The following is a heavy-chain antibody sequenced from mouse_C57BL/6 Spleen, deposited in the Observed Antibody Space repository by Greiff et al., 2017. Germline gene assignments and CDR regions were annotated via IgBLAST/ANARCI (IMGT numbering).Heavy chain of an antibody. V-gene: IGHV1-62-2*01. J-gene: IGHJ4*01. CDR1: GYTFTEYT. CDR3: ARHEAPYDGYYLYAMDY. Sequence: QVQLQQSGAELVKPGASVKLSCKASGYTFTEYTIHWVKQRSGQGLEWIGWFYPGSGSIKYNEKFKDKATLTADKSSSTVYMEISRLTSEDSAVYFCARHEAPYDGYYLYAMDYWGQGTSVTVSS. D-gene: IGHD2-3*01. CDR2: FYPGSGSI.